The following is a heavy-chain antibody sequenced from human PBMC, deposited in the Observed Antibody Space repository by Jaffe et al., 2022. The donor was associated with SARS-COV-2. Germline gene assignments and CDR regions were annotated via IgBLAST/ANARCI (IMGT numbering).Heavy chain of an antibody. V-gene: IGHV3-21*01. CDR1: GFTFSSYS. Sequence: EVQLVESGGGLVKPGGSLRLSCAASGFTFSSYSMNWVRQAPGKGLEWVSSISSSSSYIYYADSVKGRFTISRDNAKNSLYLQMNSLRAEDTAVYYCARFGKFESEGWELSPQDAFDIWGQGTMVTVSS. D-gene: IGHD1-26*01. J-gene: IGHJ3*02. CDR2: ISSSSSYI. CDR3: ARFGKFESEGWELSPQDAFDI.